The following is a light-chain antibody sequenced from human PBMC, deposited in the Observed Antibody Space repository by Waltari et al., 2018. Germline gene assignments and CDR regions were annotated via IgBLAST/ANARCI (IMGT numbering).Light chain of an antibody. V-gene: IGKV1-39*01. CDR3: QQSYRPPFT. Sequence: DIQMTRSPSSLSTSVGDRVTITCRASQSISSYLSWYQQRPGKAPALLIYTASNSQSGVPSRFSGGGSGTDFTLTISSLQPEDFGTYYCQQSYRPPFTFGPGTKVDI. J-gene: IGKJ3*01. CDR2: TAS. CDR1: QSISSY.